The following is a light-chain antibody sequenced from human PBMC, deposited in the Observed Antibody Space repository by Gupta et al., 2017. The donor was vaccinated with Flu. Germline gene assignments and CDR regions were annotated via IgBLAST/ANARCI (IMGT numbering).Light chain of an antibody. Sequence: NLMLTQPHSVSESPGKTVTISCTRSSGRIASNYVQWYQQRPGSAPTTVIYEDNQRPSGVPDRFSGSIDRSSNSASLTISGLKTEDEADYYCQSFDSRRLHGVFGGGTKLTVL. CDR3: QSFDSRRLHGV. V-gene: IGLV6-57*03. J-gene: IGLJ3*02. CDR2: EDN. CDR1: SGRIASNY.